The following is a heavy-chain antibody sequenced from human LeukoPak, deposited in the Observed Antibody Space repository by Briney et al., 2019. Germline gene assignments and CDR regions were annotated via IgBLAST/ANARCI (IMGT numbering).Heavy chain of an antibody. CDR1: GFTFSNYA. CDR3: ARGKGQDSGYDYFLDY. J-gene: IGHJ4*02. CDR2: FSYDGNSK. Sequence: GGSLRLSCAASGFTFSNYAIHWVRQAPGKGLEWVTLFSYDGNSKYYADSVKGRFTISRDNSKNTLYLQTNSLRADDSAVYYCARGKGQDSGYDYFLDYWGQGTLVTVSS. D-gene: IGHD5-12*01. V-gene: IGHV3-30-3*01.